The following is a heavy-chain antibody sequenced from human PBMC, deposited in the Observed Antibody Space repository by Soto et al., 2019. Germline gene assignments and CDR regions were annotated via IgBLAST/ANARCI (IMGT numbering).Heavy chain of an antibody. Sequence: EVQLVESGGGLVQPGGSLRLSCAASGFTFSSYWMHWVRQAPVKGLVWVSRINSDGSSTSYADSVKGRFTISRDNAKNTLDLQMNSPRAEHTAVYYCAKYPPWLGAFAPWGQGTLVTVSS. CDR2: INSDGSST. CDR1: GFTFSSYW. CDR3: AKYPPWLGAFAP. J-gene: IGHJ5*02. D-gene: IGHD3-10*01. V-gene: IGHV3-74*01.